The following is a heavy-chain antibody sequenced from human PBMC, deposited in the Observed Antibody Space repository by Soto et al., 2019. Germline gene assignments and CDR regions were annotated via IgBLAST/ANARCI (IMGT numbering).Heavy chain of an antibody. CDR1: GFPFLSYG. Sequence: EVQLVESGGGLVQSGGSLRLACAASGFPFLSYGMSWVRQAPGKGLEWVSFITGASGYIWYADSVKGRFTVSRDNAKNSLYLQMNNLRADDTAVYYCARHGMYSTDLYYVDHWAQTARVAASS. V-gene: IGHV3-21*02. CDR2: ITGASGYI. D-gene: IGHD2-8*02. CDR3: ARHGMYSTDLYYVDH. J-gene: IGHJ4*02.